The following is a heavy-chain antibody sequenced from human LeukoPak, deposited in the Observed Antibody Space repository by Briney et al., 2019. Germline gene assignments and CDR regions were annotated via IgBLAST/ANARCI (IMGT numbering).Heavy chain of an antibody. Sequence: SETLSLTRAVYGESLSKYYWTWIRQSPGKGLEWIGEINHRGSTNLNPSLKSRVTLSVDTSKHQFSLELTSMTAADAAVYYCASSVGSTDYWGQGTLVTVSS. V-gene: IGHV4-34*01. J-gene: IGHJ4*02. CDR2: INHRGST. CDR3: ASSVGSTDY. D-gene: IGHD1-26*01. CDR1: GESLSKYY.